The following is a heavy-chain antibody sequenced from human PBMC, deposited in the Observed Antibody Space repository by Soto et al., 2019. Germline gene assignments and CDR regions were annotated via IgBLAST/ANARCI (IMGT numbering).Heavy chain of an antibody. J-gene: IGHJ6*02. CDR3: ARDMPLTGDYYYGMDV. Sequence: SETLSLTCAVYGGSFSGYYWSWIRQPPGKGLEWIGEINHSGSTNYNPSLKSRVTISVDTSKNQFSLQLNSVTPEDTAVYYCARDMPLTGDYYYGMDVWGQGTTVTVSS. D-gene: IGHD1-20*01. CDR1: GGSFSGYY. CDR2: INHSGST. V-gene: IGHV4-34*01.